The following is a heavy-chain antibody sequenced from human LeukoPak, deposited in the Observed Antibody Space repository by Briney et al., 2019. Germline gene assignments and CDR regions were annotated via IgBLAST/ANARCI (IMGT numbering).Heavy chain of an antibody. Sequence: APVKVSCKASGYTFTSYGISWVRQAPGQGLEWMGWINADNGNTNHAQKLQGRVTMTTDTSTSTAYMELRGLRSDDTAVYYCAREAAAGWIDYWGQGTLVTVSS. V-gene: IGHV1-18*01. D-gene: IGHD6-13*01. CDR3: AREAAAGWIDY. CDR1: GYTFTSYG. CDR2: INADNGNT. J-gene: IGHJ4*02.